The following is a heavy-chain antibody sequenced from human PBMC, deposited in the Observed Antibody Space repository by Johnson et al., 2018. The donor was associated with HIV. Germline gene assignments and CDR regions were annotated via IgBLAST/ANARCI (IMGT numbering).Heavy chain of an antibody. CDR1: GFTFSSYA. CDR2: ISYDGGNK. V-gene: IGHV3-30*04. CDR3: ARVGWATSDAFDI. D-gene: IGHD5-12*01. Sequence: VQLVESGGGVVQPGRSLRLSCAASGFTFSSYALYWVRQVPGKGLEWVATISYDGGNKYYADSVKGRITISRDNSKNTLYMQMNSLRAEDTALYYCARVGWATSDAFDIWGQGTMVTVSS. J-gene: IGHJ3*02.